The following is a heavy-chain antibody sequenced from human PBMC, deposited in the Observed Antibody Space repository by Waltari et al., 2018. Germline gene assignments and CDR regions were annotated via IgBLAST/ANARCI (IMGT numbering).Heavy chain of an antibody. Sequence: QVQLQQWGAGLLKPSETLSLTCAVYGGSFSGYYWSWIRQPPGKGLEWIGEINHSGSTNYNPSLKSRVTISVDTSKNQFSLKLSSVTAADTAVYYWATLTFGGVIVNWGQGTLVTVSS. J-gene: IGHJ4*02. CDR1: GGSFSGYY. D-gene: IGHD3-16*02. CDR3: ATLTFGGVIVN. CDR2: INHSGST. V-gene: IGHV4-34*01.